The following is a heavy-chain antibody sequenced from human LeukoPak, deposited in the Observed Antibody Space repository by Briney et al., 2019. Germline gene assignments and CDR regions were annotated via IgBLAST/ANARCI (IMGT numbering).Heavy chain of an antibody. CDR2: ISYDGSNK. J-gene: IGHJ4*02. V-gene: IGHV3-30*18. D-gene: IGHD6-19*01. CDR3: AKSRSGWHFDY. Sequence: GGSLRLSCAASGFTFSSYGIHWVRQAPGKGLEWVAVISYDGSNKYYADSVKGRFTISRDNSNNTLYVQMNSLRAEDTAVYYCAKSRSGWHFDYWGQGILVTVSS. CDR1: GFTFSSYG.